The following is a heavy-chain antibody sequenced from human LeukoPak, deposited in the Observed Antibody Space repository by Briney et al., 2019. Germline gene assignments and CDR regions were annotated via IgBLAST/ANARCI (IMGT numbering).Heavy chain of an antibody. V-gene: IGHV3-23*01. CDR2: ISGSGGST. D-gene: IGHD6-6*01. CDR1: GFTFSSYA. CDR3: ARTIAARDGFDY. J-gene: IGHJ4*02. Sequence: PGGSLRLSCAASGFTFSSYAMSWVRQAPGKGLEWVSAISGSGGSTYYADSVKGRFTISRDNSKNTLYLQMNSLRAEDTAVYYCARTIAARDGFDYWGQGTLVTVSS.